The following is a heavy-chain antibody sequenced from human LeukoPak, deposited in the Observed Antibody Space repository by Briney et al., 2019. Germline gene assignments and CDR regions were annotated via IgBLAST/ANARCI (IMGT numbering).Heavy chain of an antibody. CDR1: GYTFTSYA. CDR2: INTNTGNP. CDR3: ARDMVPYIAAGPQPYDY. J-gene: IGHJ4*02. V-gene: IGHV7-4-1*02. D-gene: IGHD6-13*01. Sequence: ASVKVSCKASGYTFTSYAMNWVRQAPGQGLEWMGWINTNTGNPTYAQGFTGRFVFSLDTSVSTAYLQISSLKAEDTAVYYCARDMVPYIAAGPQPYDYWGQGTLVTVSS.